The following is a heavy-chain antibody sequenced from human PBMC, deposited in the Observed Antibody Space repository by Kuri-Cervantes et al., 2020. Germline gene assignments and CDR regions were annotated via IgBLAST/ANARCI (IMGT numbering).Heavy chain of an antibody. CDR1: GDYVSSVSSC. D-gene: IGHD2-15*01. J-gene: IGHJ5*02. V-gene: IGHV6-1*01. CDR2: TYYRSKWYI. Sequence: SQTLSLTCAISGDYVSSVSSCWTWIRQSPSRGLEWLARTYYRSKWYIDYAVSVKSRGTINPDTSRNQFSLQLKSVTPEDTAVYFCARGGAVSGAFSWFDAWGQGIPVTVSS. CDR3: ARGGAVSGAFSWFDA.